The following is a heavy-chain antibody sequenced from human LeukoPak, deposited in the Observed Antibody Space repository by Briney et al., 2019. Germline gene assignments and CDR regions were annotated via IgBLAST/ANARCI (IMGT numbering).Heavy chain of an antibody. D-gene: IGHD1-26*01. Sequence: GASVTVSCKVSGYTLTELSMHWVRQAPGKGLEWMGGFDPEDGETIYAQKFQGRVTMTEDTSTDTAYMELSSLRSEDTAVYYCATFSNAPFIVGATPGDYWGQGTLVTVSS. V-gene: IGHV1-24*01. CDR1: GYTLTELS. CDR2: FDPEDGET. CDR3: ATFSNAPFIVGATPGDY. J-gene: IGHJ4*02.